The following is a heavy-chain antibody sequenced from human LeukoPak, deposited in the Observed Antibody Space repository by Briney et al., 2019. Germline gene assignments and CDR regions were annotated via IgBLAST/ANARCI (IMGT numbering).Heavy chain of an antibody. Sequence: ASVKVSCKASGGTFSSYAISWVRQAPGQGLEWMGRITPILGIANYAQKFQGRTTITADKSTSTAYMELSSLRSEDTAVYYCALSYYDSSGYYYPEYYWGQGTLVTVSS. D-gene: IGHD3-22*01. CDR3: ALSYYDSSGYYYPEYY. J-gene: IGHJ4*02. V-gene: IGHV1-69*04. CDR2: ITPILGIA. CDR1: GGTFSSYA.